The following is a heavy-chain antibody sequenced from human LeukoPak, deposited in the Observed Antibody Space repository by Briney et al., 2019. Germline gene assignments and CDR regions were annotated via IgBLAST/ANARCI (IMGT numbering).Heavy chain of an antibody. J-gene: IGHJ3*02. V-gene: IGHV1-2*02. CDR3: AKSLARYNWNYGGAFDI. CDR1: GYTFSGYY. Sequence: ASVKVSCKASGYTFSGYYMHWVRQAPGQGLEWMGWINPKSGGTNEAQKFHDRVTMTRDTSIRTAYMELSSLRSEDTAVYYCAKSLARYNWNYGGAFDIWGQGTMVTVSS. CDR2: INPKSGGT. D-gene: IGHD1-7*01.